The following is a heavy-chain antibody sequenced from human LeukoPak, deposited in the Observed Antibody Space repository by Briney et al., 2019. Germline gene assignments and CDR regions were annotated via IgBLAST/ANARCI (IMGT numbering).Heavy chain of an antibody. CDR1: GYTFTSYY. CDR3: ARDRGSKRVAYCGGDCYIGYFDL. D-gene: IGHD2-21*02. Sequence: GASVKVSCKASGYTFTSYYMHWVRQAPGQGLEWMGIVNPSGGSTSYAQKFQGRVTMTRDTSTSTVYMELSSLRSEDTAVYYCARDRGSKRVAYCGGDCYIGYFDLWGRGTLVTVSS. J-gene: IGHJ2*01. V-gene: IGHV1-46*01. CDR2: VNPSGGST.